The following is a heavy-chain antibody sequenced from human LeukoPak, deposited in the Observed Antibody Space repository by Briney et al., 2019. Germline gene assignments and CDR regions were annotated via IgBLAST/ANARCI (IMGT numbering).Heavy chain of an antibody. J-gene: IGHJ6*02. Sequence: PGGSLRLSCAASGFTFSYYALSWVRQAPGKGLEWVSSISGNGGSTYYADSVKGRFTISRDNSKNTLFLQMNSLRAEDTAVYYCASEDCGGDCYTYYYGMDVWGQGTTVTVSS. V-gene: IGHV3-23*01. CDR2: ISGNGGST. D-gene: IGHD2-21*02. CDR3: ASEDCGGDCYTYYYGMDV. CDR1: GFTFSYYA.